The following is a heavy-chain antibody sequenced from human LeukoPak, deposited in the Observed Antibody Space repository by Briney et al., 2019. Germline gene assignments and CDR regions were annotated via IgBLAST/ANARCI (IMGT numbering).Heavy chain of an antibody. Sequence: LRLSCAASGFTFSDYYWSWIRQHPGKGLEWIGYIYYSGSTYYNPSLKSRVTISVDTSKNQFSLKLSSVTAADTVVYYYARDGGGTSSSWFPDAFDIWGQGTMVTVSS. CDR3: ARDGGGTSSSWFPDAFDI. J-gene: IGHJ3*02. V-gene: IGHV4-31*02. CDR2: IYYSGST. D-gene: IGHD6-13*01. CDR1: GFTFSDYY.